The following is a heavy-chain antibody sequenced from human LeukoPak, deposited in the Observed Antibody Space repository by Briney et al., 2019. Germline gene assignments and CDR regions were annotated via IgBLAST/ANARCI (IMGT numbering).Heavy chain of an antibody. V-gene: IGHV3-48*03. CDR2: ISSSGSTI. D-gene: IGHD6-19*01. J-gene: IGHJ4*02. Sequence: GGSLRLSCAASGFTFSNYEMNWVRQAPGKGLEWVSYISSSGSTIYYADSVKGRFTISRDNAKNSLYLQMNSLRAEDMALYYRAKDTYNSGWYYFDCWGQGTLATVSS. CDR3: AKDTYNSGWYYFDC. CDR1: GFTFSNYE.